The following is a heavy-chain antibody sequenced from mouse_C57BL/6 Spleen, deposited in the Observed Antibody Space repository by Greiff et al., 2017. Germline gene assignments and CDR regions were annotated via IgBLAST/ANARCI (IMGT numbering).Heavy chain of an antibody. J-gene: IGHJ1*03. V-gene: IGHV1-52*01. Sequence: VQLQQPGAELVRPGSSVKLSCKASGYTFTSYWMHWVKQRPIQGLEWIGNIDPSDSETHYNQKFKDKATLTVDKSSSTAYMQLSSLTSEDSAVYYCARRGKSNYGYFDVWGTGTTVTVSS. CDR3: ARRGKSNYGYFDV. CDR1: GYTFTSYW. CDR2: IDPSDSET. D-gene: IGHD1-3*01.